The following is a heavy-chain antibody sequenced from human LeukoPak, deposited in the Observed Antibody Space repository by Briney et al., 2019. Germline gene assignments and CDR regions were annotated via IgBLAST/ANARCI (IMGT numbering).Heavy chain of an antibody. CDR1: GFTFDDYS. J-gene: IGHJ6*02. D-gene: IGHD6-19*01. CDR2: ISWNSGRI. CDR3: AKDMVAGTDYYYYGMDV. Sequence: GGSLRLSCAASGFTFDDYSIHWVRQAPRKGLELGSVISWNSGRIGYADSAKGRFTISRDNAKNSMYLQMNSLRAEDTTLYYCAKDMVAGTDYYYYGMDVWGQGTTVTVSS. V-gene: IGHV3-9*01.